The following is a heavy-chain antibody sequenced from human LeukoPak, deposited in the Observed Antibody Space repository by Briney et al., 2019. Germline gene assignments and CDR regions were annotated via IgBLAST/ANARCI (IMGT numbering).Heavy chain of an antibody. J-gene: IGHJ4*02. D-gene: IGHD3-10*01. Sequence: GGSLRLSCAASGFTFSNYAMSWVRQAPGKGLEWVSGIDGSGDSTYYADSVKGRFTISRDNSKNTLFLQMNSLRAEDTAVYYCARGAGSGSWLVDYWGQGTLLTVSS. V-gene: IGHV3-23*01. CDR1: GFTFSNYA. CDR2: IDGSGDST. CDR3: ARGAGSGSWLVDY.